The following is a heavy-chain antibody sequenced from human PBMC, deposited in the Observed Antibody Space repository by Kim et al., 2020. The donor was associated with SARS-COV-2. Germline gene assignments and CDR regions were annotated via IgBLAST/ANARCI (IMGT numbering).Heavy chain of an antibody. V-gene: IGHV4-59*13. CDR1: GGSISSYY. J-gene: IGHJ4*02. CDR3: ARGGSTGIAAAAVDY. Sequence: SETLSLTCTVSGGSISSYYWSWIRQPPGKGLEWIGYIYYSGSTNYNPSLKSRVTISVDTSKNQFSLKLSSVTAADTAVYYCARGGSTGIAAAAVDYWGQGTLVTVSS. CDR2: IYYSGST. D-gene: IGHD6-13*01.